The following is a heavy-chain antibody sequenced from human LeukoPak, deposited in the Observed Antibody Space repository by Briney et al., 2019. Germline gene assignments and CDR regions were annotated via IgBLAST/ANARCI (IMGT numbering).Heavy chain of an antibody. CDR2: IYYSGST. V-gene: IGHV4-59*11. CDR1: GGSISSHY. CDR3: ARGLIFGAVINYMDV. J-gene: IGHJ6*03. Sequence: SETLSLTCTVSGGSISSHYWSWIRQPPGKGLEWIGYIYYSGSTNYNPSLKSRVTISVDTSKNQFSLKLSSVTAADTAVYYCARGLIFGAVINYMDVWGKGTTVTVSS. D-gene: IGHD3-3*01.